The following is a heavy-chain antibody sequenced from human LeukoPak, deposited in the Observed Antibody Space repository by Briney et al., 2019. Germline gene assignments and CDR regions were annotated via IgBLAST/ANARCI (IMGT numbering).Heavy chain of an antibody. CDR3: AKGVMPAVDY. CDR2: ISGSGGST. Sequence: PGGSLRLSCAASGFTFSNYAMSWVRQAPGKGLGWVSGISGSGGSTYYADSVKGRVTISRDNSKNTLYLQMNSLRAEDTAVYYCAKGVMPAVDYWGQGTLVTVSS. V-gene: IGHV3-23*01. CDR1: GFTFSNYA. D-gene: IGHD2-2*01. J-gene: IGHJ4*02.